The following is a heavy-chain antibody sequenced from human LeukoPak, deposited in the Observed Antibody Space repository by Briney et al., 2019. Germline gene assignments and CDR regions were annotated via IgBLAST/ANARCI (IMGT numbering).Heavy chain of an antibody. Sequence: SGGSLRLSCAASGFTFSSYAVSWVRQAPGKGLEWVSSISGSGGSTYSADSVKGRFTISRDNSKNTLYLQMNGLRAEDTALYYCAKDRACTNDICHGDFDYWGQGTLVTVSS. CDR3: AKDRACTNDICHGDFDY. CDR1: GFTFSSYA. D-gene: IGHD2-8*01. CDR2: ISGSGGST. J-gene: IGHJ4*02. V-gene: IGHV3-23*01.